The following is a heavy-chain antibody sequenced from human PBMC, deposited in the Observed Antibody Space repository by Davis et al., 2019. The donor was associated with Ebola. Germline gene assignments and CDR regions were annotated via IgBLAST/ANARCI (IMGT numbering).Heavy chain of an antibody. D-gene: IGHD5/OR15-5a*01. Sequence: PGGSLRLSCAASGFTFSSYAMCWVRQAPGKGLEWIGYIHSSGNTNYNPSFKSRVTVSLDASKSQSSLKLSSVTAADTAVYYCARGRHLSVSPFAYWGQGILVTVSP. CDR2: IHSSGNT. CDR3: ARGRHLSVSPFAY. V-gene: IGHV4-59*01. CDR1: GFTFSSYA. J-gene: IGHJ4*02.